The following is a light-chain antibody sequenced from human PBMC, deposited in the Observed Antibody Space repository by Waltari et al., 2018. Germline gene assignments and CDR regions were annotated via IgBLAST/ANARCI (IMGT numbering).Light chain of an antibody. CDR2: RNT. V-gene: IGLV1-47*01. CDR1: TSNIGSNY. J-gene: IGLJ3*02. Sequence: QSVLIQPPSASETPGQRVTISCSGSTSNIGSNYVCWYQHLPGTAPELLIYRNTQRPSVVPDRFSGSKSDTSASLAISGLRSEDEADYYCAAWDDSLRAWVFGGGTKLTVL. CDR3: AAWDDSLRAWV.